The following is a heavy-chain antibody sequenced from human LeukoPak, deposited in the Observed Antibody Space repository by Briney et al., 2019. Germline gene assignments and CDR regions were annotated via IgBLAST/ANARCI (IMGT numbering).Heavy chain of an antibody. CDR1: GGSVTTGYYY. J-gene: IGHJ4*02. D-gene: IGHD3-10*01. V-gene: IGHV4-39*01. CDR2: FYYSGST. CDR3: ARFYYGSGSYVSNFDY. Sequence: SETLSLTCTVSGGSVTTGYYYWGWIRQPPGKALEWIGSFYYSGSTFYNPSLQSRVTISVDTSKTQFSLRLNSVTAADTAVYYCARFYYGSGSYVSNFDYWGQGTLVTVSS.